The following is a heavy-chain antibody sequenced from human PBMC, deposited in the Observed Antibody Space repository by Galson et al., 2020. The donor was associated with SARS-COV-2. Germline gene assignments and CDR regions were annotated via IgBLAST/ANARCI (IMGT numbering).Heavy chain of an antibody. D-gene: IGHD1-26*01. CDR3: AKTRSGSYSSSFDY. Sequence: GESLKISCAASGFTFRSHGMHWVRQAPGQGPEWGAGISSGGSNKYYAGSVKGRFTISRDNSKNTLYLQMNSLRAEDTAVYYCAKTRSGSYSSSFDYWGQGTLVTVSS. J-gene: IGHJ4*02. CDR1: GFTFRSHG. CDR2: ISSGGSNK. V-gene: IGHV3-30*18.